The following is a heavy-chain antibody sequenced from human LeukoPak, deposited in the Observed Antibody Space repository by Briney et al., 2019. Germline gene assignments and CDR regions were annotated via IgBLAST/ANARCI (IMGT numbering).Heavy chain of an antibody. CDR2: IYSGGST. Sequence: GGSLRLSCAASGFTVSSNYMSWVRQAPGKGLEWVSVIYSGGSTYYADSVKGRFTISRDNSKNTLYLQMNSLRAEDTAVYYCAETSSSSAQDCWGQGTLVTVSS. D-gene: IGHD6-6*01. CDR1: GFTVSSNY. V-gene: IGHV3-53*05. J-gene: IGHJ4*02. CDR3: AETSSSSAQDC.